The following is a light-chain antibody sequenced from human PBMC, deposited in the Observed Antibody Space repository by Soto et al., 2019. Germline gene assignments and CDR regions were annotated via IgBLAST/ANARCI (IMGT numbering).Light chain of an antibody. Sequence: ELVMTQSPATLSVSPGERATLSCRASQRVGINLAWYQQKPGQAPKLLIYGASTRAIGIPARFSGSGSGTEFTLTIRSMQSEDIAVYDCQQHNDWPPYTFGQGTKLEIK. J-gene: IGKJ2*01. V-gene: IGKV3-15*01. CDR2: GAS. CDR3: QQHNDWPPYT. CDR1: QRVGIN.